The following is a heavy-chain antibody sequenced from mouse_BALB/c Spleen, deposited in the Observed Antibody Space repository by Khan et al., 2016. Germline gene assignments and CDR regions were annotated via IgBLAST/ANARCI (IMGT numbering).Heavy chain of an antibody. CDR2: INPDSSTI. CDR3: ARLHYYGRFAY. Sequence: EVKLLESGGGLVQPGGSLKLSCAASGFDFSRYWMSWVRQAPGKVLEWIGEINPDSSTINYTPSLKDKFIISRDNAKNTLYLQMSKVRSEDTALYYCARLHYYGRFAYWGQGTLVTVSA. J-gene: IGHJ3*01. V-gene: IGHV4-1*02. CDR1: GFDFSRYW. D-gene: IGHD1-2*01.